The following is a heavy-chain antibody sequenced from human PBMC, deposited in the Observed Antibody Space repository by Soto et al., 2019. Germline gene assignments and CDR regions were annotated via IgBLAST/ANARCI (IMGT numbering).Heavy chain of an antibody. CDR1: GFTYHNAW. Sequence: EVQLEESGGGVVMPGGSLRLSCAASGFTYHNAWINWVRQPPGGGLEWVGRIRSQSDGGSGDYAAPVKGRFVVSRDDSKNMVYLQMNTLKFEDTAVYYCTTDSWTTVPEVRFDFWGPGTLVTDSS. V-gene: IGHV3-15*07. D-gene: IGHD4-17*01. CDR3: TTDSWTTVPEVRFDF. CDR2: IRSQSDGGSG. J-gene: IGHJ4*01.